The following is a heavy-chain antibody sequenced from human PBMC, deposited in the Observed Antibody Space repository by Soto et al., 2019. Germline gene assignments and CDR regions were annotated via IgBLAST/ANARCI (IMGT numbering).Heavy chain of an antibody. V-gene: IGHV3-53*01. J-gene: IGHJ4*02. CDR3: ARGGYNGYDYYFDY. D-gene: IGHD5-12*01. Sequence: GGSLRLSCAASGFTVSSNYMSWVRQAPGKGLEWVSVIYSGGSTYYADSVKGRFTISRDNSKNTLYLQMNSLRAEDTAVYYCARGGYNGYDYYFDYWGQGTLVTVSS. CDR2: IYSGGST. CDR1: GFTVSSNY.